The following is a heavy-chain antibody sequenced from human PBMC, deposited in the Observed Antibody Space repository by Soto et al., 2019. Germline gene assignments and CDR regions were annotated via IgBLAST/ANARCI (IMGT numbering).Heavy chain of an antibody. CDR3: AKGSGGSYLAPYFDY. D-gene: IGHD1-26*01. CDR1: GFTFSSYA. Sequence: PGGSLRLSCAASGFTFSSYAMSRVRQAPGKGLEWVSAISGSGGSTYYADSVKGRFTISRDNSKNTLYLQMNSLRAEDTAVYYCAKGSGGSYLAPYFDYWGQGTLVTVSS. V-gene: IGHV3-23*01. CDR2: ISGSGGST. J-gene: IGHJ4*02.